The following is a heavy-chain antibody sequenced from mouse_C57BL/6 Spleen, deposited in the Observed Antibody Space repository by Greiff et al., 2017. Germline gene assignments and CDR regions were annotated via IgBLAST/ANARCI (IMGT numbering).Heavy chain of an antibody. J-gene: IGHJ3*01. CDR3: ARMGGPAWFAY. CDR1: GFTFSDYG. Sequence: VQLKESGGGLVKPGGSLKLSCAASGFTFSDYGMHWVRQAPEKGLEWVAYISSGSSTIYYADTVKGRFTISRDNAKNTLFLQMTSLRSEDTAMYYCARMGGPAWFAYWGQGTLVTVSA. CDR2: ISSGSSTI. V-gene: IGHV5-17*01.